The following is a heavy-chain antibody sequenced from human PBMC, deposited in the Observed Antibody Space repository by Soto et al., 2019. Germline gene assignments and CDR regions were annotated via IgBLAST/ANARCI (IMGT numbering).Heavy chain of an antibody. CDR1: GYTFTSYG. V-gene: IGHV1-18*01. D-gene: IGHD2-2*01. Sequence: QVQLVQSGAEVKKPGASVKVSCKASGYTFTSYGISWVRQAPGQGLEWMGWISAYNGNTNYAQKLQGRVTMTTDTSTSTAYMELRSRRSDDTAVYYCARDRYVLYCSSTSCYDFDYWGQGTLVTVSS. CDR2: ISAYNGNT. CDR3: ARDRYVLYCSSTSCYDFDY. J-gene: IGHJ4*02.